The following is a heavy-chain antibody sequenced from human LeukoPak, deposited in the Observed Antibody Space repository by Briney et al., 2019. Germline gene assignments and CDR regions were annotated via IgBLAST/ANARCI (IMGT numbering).Heavy chain of an antibody. J-gene: IGHJ4*02. Sequence: SETLSLTCTVSGGSFSSHYWGWIRQSPGKGLEWIAYMFDSVTSKDNMSDSVTSKDNPSLKSRLTLSADTSKNQFSLRLSYVTAAATAVYYCATIKRGYPFGYFDFWGQGILVTVSS. V-gene: IGHV4-59*11. CDR3: ATIKRGYPFGYFDF. D-gene: IGHD5-18*01. CDR2: MSDSVTS. CDR1: GGSFSSHY.